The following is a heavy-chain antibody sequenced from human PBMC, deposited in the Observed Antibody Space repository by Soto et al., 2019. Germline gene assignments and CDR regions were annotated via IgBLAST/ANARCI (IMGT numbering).Heavy chain of an antibody. CDR2: INAGTDNT. Sequence: VSAKASRQASGSTFTSFALHWVRQAPGQRLAWIGCINAGTDNTDYSQKFQGRVTHTSDTSASTAYMELRSLKYDDPAVYLCARERRRHSRSWLTSFYYRMDVCVQRTTVIVTS. CDR3: ARERRRHSRSWLTSFYYRMDV. J-gene: IGHJ6*02. V-gene: IGHV1-3*01. CDR1: GSTFTSFA. D-gene: IGHD6-13*01.